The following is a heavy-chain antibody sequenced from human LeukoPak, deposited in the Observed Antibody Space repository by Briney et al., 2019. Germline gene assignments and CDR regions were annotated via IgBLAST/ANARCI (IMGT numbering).Heavy chain of an antibody. J-gene: IGHJ4*02. CDR2: ISSSGSTI. D-gene: IGHD3-16*01. CDR1: GFTFSSYE. V-gene: IGHV3-48*03. Sequence: GGSLRLSCAASGFTFSSYEMIWVRQAPGKGLEGVSYISSSGSTIYYADSVKGRFTISRDNAKNSLYLHMNSLRAEDTAVYYCAVPMITSEYCFDYWGQGTLVTVSS. CDR3: AVPMITSEYCFDY.